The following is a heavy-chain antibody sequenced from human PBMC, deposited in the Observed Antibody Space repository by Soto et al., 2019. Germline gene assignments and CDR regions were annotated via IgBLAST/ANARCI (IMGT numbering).Heavy chain of an antibody. CDR3: SKGYAMDV. V-gene: IGHV1-8*01. CDR2: ININSGNT. Sequence: QVQLVQSGAEVKKPGASVKVSCKASGSNLPTFDINWVRQATGQGLEWMGWININSGNTAYAQKYQGRFTMTRNTSISTVYMELSSLRSDDTAVYYCSKGYAMDVWGQGTTVIVSS. J-gene: IGHJ6*02. CDR1: GSNLPTFD.